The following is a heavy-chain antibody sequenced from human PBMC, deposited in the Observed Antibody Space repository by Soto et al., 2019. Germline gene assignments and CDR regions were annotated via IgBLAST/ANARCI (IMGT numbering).Heavy chain of an antibody. J-gene: IGHJ6*02. Sequence: SVKVSCKASGGTFSSYAISWVRQAPGQGLEWMGGIIPIFGTANYAQKFQGRVTITADESTSTAYMELSSLRSEDTAVHYCARDNRVVHKVYYGMDVWGQGTTVTVSS. CDR1: GGTFSSYA. CDR3: ARDNRVVHKVYYGMDV. CDR2: IIPIFGTA. D-gene: IGHD3-3*01. V-gene: IGHV1-69*13.